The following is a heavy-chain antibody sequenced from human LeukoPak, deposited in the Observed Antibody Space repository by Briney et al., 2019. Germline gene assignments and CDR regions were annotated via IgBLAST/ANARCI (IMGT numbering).Heavy chain of an antibody. V-gene: IGHV3-23*01. Sequence: GGSLRLSCAASGFMFSSYGMSWVRQTPGKGLEWVSGISGSGGNTYYADSVKGRFTISRDNSKNTLYLQMNSLRAEDTTVYYCARDGGSSSDLDYWGQGTLVTVSS. CDR1: GFMFSSYG. CDR3: ARDGGSSSDLDY. J-gene: IGHJ4*02. CDR2: ISGSGGNT. D-gene: IGHD6-6*01.